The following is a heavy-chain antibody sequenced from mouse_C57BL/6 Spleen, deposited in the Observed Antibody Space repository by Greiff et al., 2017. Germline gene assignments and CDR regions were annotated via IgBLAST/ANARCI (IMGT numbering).Heavy chain of an antibody. J-gene: IGHJ3*01. CDR2: ISSGSNTI. CDR1: GFTFSDYG. V-gene: IGHV5-17*01. D-gene: IGHD2-4*01. CDR3: ARRYDYDDFAY. Sequence: EVMLVESGGGLVKPGGSLKLSCAASGFTFSDYGMHWVRQAPEKGLEWVAYISSGSNTISYADTVKGRFTISSDNAKNTLFLHMTSIRAEDTAMYYWARRYDYDDFAYWGQGTLVTVSA.